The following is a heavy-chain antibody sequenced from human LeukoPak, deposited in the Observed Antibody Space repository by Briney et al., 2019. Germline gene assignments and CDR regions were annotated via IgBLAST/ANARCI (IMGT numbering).Heavy chain of an antibody. CDR1: GGFISSYY. CDR2: IYYFGST. Sequence: SETLSLTCSVSGGFISSYYWNWIRQPPGKGLEWIGSIYYFGSTYYNPSLKSRVTISVDTSKNQFSLKLNSVTPEDTAVYYCARARLHHNYGSGTNFDYWGQGSLVTVSS. J-gene: IGHJ4*02. D-gene: IGHD3-10*01. CDR3: ARARLHHNYGSGTNFDY. V-gene: IGHV4-59*04.